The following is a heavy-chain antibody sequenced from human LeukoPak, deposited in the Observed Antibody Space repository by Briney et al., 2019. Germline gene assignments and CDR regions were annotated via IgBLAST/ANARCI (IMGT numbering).Heavy chain of an antibody. CDR1: GGSISSYY. J-gene: IGHJ6*02. CDR2: IYYSGST. Sequence: SETLSLTCTVSGGSISSYYWSWVRQPPGKGLEWIGYIYYSGSTNYNPTLKSRVTISVDTSKNQFSLKLSSVTAADTAVYYCARVKTAGMDVWGQGTTVTVSS. D-gene: IGHD5-18*01. CDR3: ARVKTAGMDV. V-gene: IGHV4-59*01.